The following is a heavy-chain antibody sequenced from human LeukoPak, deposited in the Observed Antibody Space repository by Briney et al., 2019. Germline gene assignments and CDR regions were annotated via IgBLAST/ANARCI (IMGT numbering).Heavy chain of an antibody. CDR3: ATGHITGGTGFDY. D-gene: IGHD1-20*01. CDR2: IDPEDGET. CDR1: GYTSTDYY. V-gene: IGHV1-69-2*01. Sequence: ASVKVSCKVSGYTSTDYYVHWVQQAPGKGLEWMGLIDPEDGETIYAEEFQGRVSITADTSTDTAYMELSSLRFDDTAVYYCATGHITGGTGFDYWGQETLVTVSS. J-gene: IGHJ4*02.